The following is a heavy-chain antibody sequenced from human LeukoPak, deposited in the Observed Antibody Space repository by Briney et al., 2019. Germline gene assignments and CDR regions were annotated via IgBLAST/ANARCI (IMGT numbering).Heavy chain of an antibody. D-gene: IGHD6-19*01. CDR1: GGSFSGYY. CDR3: ARTHYSSGWYSGLRNWFDP. CDR2: INHSGST. V-gene: IGHV4-34*01. J-gene: IGHJ5*02. Sequence: SETLSLTCAVYGGSFSGYYWSWIRQPPGKGLDWIGEINHSGSTNYNPSLKSRVTISVDTSKNQFSLKLSSVTAADTAVYYCARTHYSSGWYSGLRNWFDPWGQGTLVTVSS.